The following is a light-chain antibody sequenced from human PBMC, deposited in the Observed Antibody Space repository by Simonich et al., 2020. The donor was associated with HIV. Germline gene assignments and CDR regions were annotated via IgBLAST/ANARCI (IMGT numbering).Light chain of an antibody. Sequence: DIQMTQSPSTLSASVGGRVPITCRASQSISSWLAWDQQKPGKAPKLLIYKASTLESGVPSTFSGSGSGTEFTLTISSMQSEDFAIYYCQQYNNWPGTFGQGTKVEIK. CDR3: QQYNNWPGT. CDR2: KAS. J-gene: IGKJ1*01. V-gene: IGKV1-5*03. CDR1: QSISSW.